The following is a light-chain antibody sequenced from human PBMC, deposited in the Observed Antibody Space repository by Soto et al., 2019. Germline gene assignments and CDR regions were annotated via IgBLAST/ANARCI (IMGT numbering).Light chain of an antibody. V-gene: IGKV1-5*01. CDR1: QNVGLW. CDR3: QQYSVSSST. CDR2: SAT. Sequence: DIQMTQSPSILSASVGGRVTIACRASQNVGLWLAWYQQKPGRAPRLLIHSATTLERGVPSRFSGRGSGTAFTLTINSLQPEDFATYYCQQYSVSSSTFGQGPTLEIE. J-gene: IGKJ2*01.